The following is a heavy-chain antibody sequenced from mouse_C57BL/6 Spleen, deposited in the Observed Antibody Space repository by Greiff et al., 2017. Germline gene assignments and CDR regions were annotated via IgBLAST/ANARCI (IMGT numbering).Heavy chain of an antibody. Sequence: QVQLKQPGAELVKPGASVKVSCKASGYTFTSYWMHWVKQRPGQGLEWIGRIHPSDSDTNYNQKFKGKATLTVDKSSSTAYMQLSSLTSEDSAVYYCAIIYYDYDSWFAYWGQGTLVTVSA. V-gene: IGHV1-74*01. CDR1: GYTFTSYW. CDR3: AIIYYDYDSWFAY. J-gene: IGHJ3*01. CDR2: IHPSDSDT. D-gene: IGHD2-4*01.